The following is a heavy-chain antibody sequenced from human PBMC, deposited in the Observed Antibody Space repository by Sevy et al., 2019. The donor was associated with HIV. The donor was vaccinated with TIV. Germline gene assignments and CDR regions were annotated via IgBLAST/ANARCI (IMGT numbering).Heavy chain of an antibody. Sequence: ASVKVSCKVSGYTLTELSMHWVRQAPGEGLEWMGCFVPEDGETIYAQKFQGRVTMTEDTSTDTAYMELSSLGSDDTAMYYCATTHPIKIVGATRGYYYFMDVWGKGSTVTVSS. V-gene: IGHV1-24*01. CDR3: ATTHPIKIVGATRGYYYFMDV. D-gene: IGHD1-26*01. J-gene: IGHJ6*03. CDR2: FVPEDGET. CDR1: GYTLTELS.